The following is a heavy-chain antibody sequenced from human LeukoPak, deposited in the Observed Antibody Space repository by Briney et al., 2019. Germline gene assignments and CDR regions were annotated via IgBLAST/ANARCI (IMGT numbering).Heavy chain of an antibody. CDR3: ARTTDLDF. Sequence: HTGGSLRLSCVASGFTFSGYWMTWVRQPPGKGLEWVANMRGDGSAIYYVDSVKGRFTISRDNAKNSLYLQMNSLRAEDTAIYHCARTTDLDFWGQGTLVTVSS. V-gene: IGHV3-7*02. J-gene: IGHJ4*02. D-gene: IGHD4-17*01. CDR1: GFTFSGYW. CDR2: MRGDGSAI.